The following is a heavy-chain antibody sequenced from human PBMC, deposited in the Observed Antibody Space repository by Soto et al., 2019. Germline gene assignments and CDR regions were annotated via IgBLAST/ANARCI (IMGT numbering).Heavy chain of an antibody. V-gene: IGHV4-59*08. J-gene: IGHJ4*02. CDR1: GDSISPHN. D-gene: IGHD3-3*01. CDR3: ARLGGYYQALDH. CDR2: VYYTGTT. Sequence: QVQLQESGPGLVRPSETLSLTCTVSGDSISPHNWTWVRRRPGKGLEWVGYVYYTGTTMYNPSLKSRLNISVDRSKNEVSLNLTSVTAADTAVYYCARLGGYYQALDHWSQGTLVTVSP.